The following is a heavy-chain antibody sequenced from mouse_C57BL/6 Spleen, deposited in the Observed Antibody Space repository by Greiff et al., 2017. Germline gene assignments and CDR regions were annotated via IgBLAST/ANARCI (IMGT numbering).Heavy chain of an antibody. D-gene: IGHD2-4*01. CDR2: INPYNGGT. J-gene: IGHJ2*01. V-gene: IGHV1-19*01. CDR3: ARGQDYDNFDY. CDR1: GYTFTDYY. Sequence: VQLQQSGPVLVKPGASVKMSCKASGYTFTDYYMNWVKQSHGKSLEWIGVINPYNGGTSYNQKFKGKATLTVDKSSSTAYMELNSLTSEDSAVYYCARGQDYDNFDYWGQGTTLTVSS.